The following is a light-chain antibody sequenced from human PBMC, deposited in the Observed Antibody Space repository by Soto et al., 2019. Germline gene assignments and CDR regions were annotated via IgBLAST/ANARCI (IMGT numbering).Light chain of an antibody. CDR3: QKYNSART. J-gene: IGKJ5*01. CDR1: QNISKY. Sequence: DIQMTQSPSSLSASVGDRITITCRASQNISKYLAWYQQKPGKVPKLLIYSASTLQSGVPSRFSGSGSGTDFTLTISSLQPEYVATYFCQKYNSARTFGQGTRLEIK. CDR2: SAS. V-gene: IGKV1-27*01.